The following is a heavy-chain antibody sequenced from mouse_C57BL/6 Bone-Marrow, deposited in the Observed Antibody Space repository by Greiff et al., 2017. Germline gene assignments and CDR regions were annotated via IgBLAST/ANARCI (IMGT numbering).Heavy chain of an antibody. CDR1: GFHIKDDY. CDR2: IDPENGDT. D-gene: IGHD6-1*01. Sequence: VQLQQSGAELVRPGASVKLSCTASGFHIKDDYMHWVKQRPEQGLEWIGWIDPENGDTEYASKFQGKATITADTSSNTAYLQLSSLTSEDTAVYYCTTGPRFAYWGQGTLVTVSA. J-gene: IGHJ3*01. CDR3: TTGPRFAY. V-gene: IGHV14-4*01.